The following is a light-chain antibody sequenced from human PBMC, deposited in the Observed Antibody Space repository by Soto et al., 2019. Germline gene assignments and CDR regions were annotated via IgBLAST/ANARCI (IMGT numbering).Light chain of an antibody. CDR2: AAS. CDR3: QQRRAWPPIT. J-gene: IGKJ5*01. CDR1: ETISTF. Sequence: IQVTHSPSSLSASVGYIFTMTCLSSETISTFLNWYQVKPGKAPKLLIYAASTLQDGVPSRLSGSGSGTDFTLTINSLQPEDFATYYCQQRRAWPPITFGQGTRLEIK. V-gene: IGKV1-39*01.